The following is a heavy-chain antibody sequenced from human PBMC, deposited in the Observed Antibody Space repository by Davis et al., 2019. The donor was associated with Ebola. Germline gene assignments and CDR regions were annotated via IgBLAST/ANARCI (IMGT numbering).Heavy chain of an antibody. V-gene: IGHV3-30*04. CDR1: GFTFSSYA. Sequence: GESLKISCAASGFTFSSYAMHWVRQAPGKGLEWVAVISYDGSNKYYADSVKGRFTISRDNSKNTLYLQMNSLRAEDTAVYYCARDGDSYYYYGMDVWGQGTTVTVSS. CDR2: ISYDGSNK. CDR3: ARDGDSYYYYGMDV. D-gene: IGHD3-3*01. J-gene: IGHJ6*02.